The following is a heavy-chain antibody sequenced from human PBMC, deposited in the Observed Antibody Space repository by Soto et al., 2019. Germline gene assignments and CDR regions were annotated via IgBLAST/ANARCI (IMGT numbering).Heavy chain of an antibody. Sequence: SETLSLTYTVSGGSISSSSYYWGWIRQPPGKGLEWIGSIYYSGSTYYNPSLKSRVTISVDTSKNQFSLKLSSVTAADTAVYYCARTTTVVAVGYWGQGTLVTVSS. CDR2: IYYSGST. CDR1: GGSISSSSYY. D-gene: IGHD4-17*01. V-gene: IGHV4-39*01. J-gene: IGHJ4*02. CDR3: ARTTTVVAVGY.